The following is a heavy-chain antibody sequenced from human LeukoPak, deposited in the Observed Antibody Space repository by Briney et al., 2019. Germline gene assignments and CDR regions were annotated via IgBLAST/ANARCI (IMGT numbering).Heavy chain of an antibody. V-gene: IGHV4-59*12. D-gene: IGHD3-3*01. J-gene: IGHJ4*02. CDR1: GGSISSYY. CDR3: ARGPRPYYDFWSGYYGD. CDR2: IYHSGST. Sequence: ASETLSLTCTVSGGSISSYYWSWIRQPPGKGLEWIGYIYHSGSTYYNPSLKSRVTISVDRSKNQFSLKLSSVTAADTAVYYCARGPRPYYDFWSGYYGDWGQGTLVTVSS.